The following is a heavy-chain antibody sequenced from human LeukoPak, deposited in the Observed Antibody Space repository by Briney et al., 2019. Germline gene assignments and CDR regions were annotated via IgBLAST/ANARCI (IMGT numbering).Heavy chain of an antibody. CDR1: GYSFTNYW. J-gene: IGHJ5*02. CDR3: ARLGEDLAVGVAGYWFVP. CDR2: IYPGDSDT. V-gene: IGHV5-51*01. D-gene: IGHD2-15*01. Sequence: GESLKISCKGSGYSFTNYWIGWVRQMPGKGLEWMGIIYPGDSDTRYSASFQVQVTISADKSISTAYLQWSSLKASDTAMYYCARLGEDLAVGVAGYWFVPWGQGTLVTVSS.